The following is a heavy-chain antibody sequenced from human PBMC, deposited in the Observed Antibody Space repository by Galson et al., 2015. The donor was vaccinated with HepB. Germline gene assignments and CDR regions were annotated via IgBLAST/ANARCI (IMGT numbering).Heavy chain of an antibody. V-gene: IGHV1-3*01. Sequence: SVKVSCKASGYTFTSYALHWVRQAPGQRLEWMGWINAGNGKTKYSQKFQGRLTITRDTSASTAYMELSSLRSEDTAVYYCARGGPTGYSNWFDPWGQGTLVTVSS. CDR3: ARGGPTGYSNWFDP. J-gene: IGHJ5*02. CDR2: INAGNGKT. D-gene: IGHD3-9*01. CDR1: GYTFTSYA.